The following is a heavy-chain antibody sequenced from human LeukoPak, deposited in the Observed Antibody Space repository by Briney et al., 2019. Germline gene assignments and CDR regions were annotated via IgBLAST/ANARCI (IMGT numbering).Heavy chain of an antibody. Sequence: SQTLSLACTVSGGSISSGSYYWSWIRQPAGKGLEWIGRIYTSGSTNYNPSLKSRVTISVDTSKNQFSLKLSSVTAADTAVYYCARAPVTGSGSYNYWGQGTLVTVSS. D-gene: IGHD3-10*01. CDR3: ARAPVTGSGSYNY. V-gene: IGHV4-61*02. J-gene: IGHJ4*02. CDR1: GGSISSGSYY. CDR2: IYTSGST.